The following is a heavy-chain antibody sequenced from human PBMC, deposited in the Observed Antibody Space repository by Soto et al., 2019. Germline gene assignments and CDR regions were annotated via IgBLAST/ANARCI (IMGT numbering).Heavy chain of an antibody. V-gene: IGHV3-21*01. Sequence: GGSLRLSCAASGFTFSSYSMNRVRQAPGKGLEWVSSISSSSSYIYYADSVKGRFTISRDNAKNSLYLQMNSLRAEDTAVYYCARDAPKYSGSTEWNYWGQGTLVTVSS. J-gene: IGHJ4*02. CDR1: GFTFSSYS. D-gene: IGHD1-26*01. CDR3: ARDAPKYSGSTEWNY. CDR2: ISSSSSYI.